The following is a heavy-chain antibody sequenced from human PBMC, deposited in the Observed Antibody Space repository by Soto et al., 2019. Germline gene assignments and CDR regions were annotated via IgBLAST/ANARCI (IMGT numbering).Heavy chain of an antibody. CDR2: IFYSGTT. Sequence: SETLSLTCTVSGVSINSGDYYWSWIRQHPGKGLEWIGYIFYSGTTYYNPPLQSRLTLSLDTSKNQFSLKLTSVTAADTAVYYCAREGYNYNGMDVWGQGTTVTVSS. CDR3: AREGYNYNGMDV. CDR1: GVSINSGDYY. V-gene: IGHV4-31*03. J-gene: IGHJ6*02. D-gene: IGHD3-10*01.